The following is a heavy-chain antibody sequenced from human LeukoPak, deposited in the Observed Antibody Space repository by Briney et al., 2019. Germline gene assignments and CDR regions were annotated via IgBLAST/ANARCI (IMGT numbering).Heavy chain of an antibody. CDR1: GGSISSSSYY. V-gene: IGHV4-39*01. Sequence: SETLSLTCAVSGGSISSSSYYWGWIRQPPGKGLEWIESIYYSGSPYYNPSRKSRVTISVDTSKTQFSLKLSSVTAADTAVYYCARRLPYGGYIDYWGQGTLVTVSS. D-gene: IGHD4-17*01. CDR3: ARRLPYGGYIDY. J-gene: IGHJ4*02. CDR2: IYYSGSP.